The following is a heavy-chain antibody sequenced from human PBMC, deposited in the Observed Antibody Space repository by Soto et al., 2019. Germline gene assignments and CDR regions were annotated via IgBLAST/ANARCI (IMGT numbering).Heavy chain of an antibody. CDR1: GGSISSSSYY. D-gene: IGHD1-26*01. J-gene: IGHJ6*02. Sequence: PSETLSLTCTVSGGSISSSSYYWGWIRQPPGKGLEWIGSIYYSGSTYYNPSLKSRVTISVDTSKNQFSLKLSSVTAADTAVYYCASHSSIVGATLYYYYGMDVWGQGTTVTVSS. CDR2: IYYSGST. CDR3: ASHSSIVGATLYYYYGMDV. V-gene: IGHV4-39*01.